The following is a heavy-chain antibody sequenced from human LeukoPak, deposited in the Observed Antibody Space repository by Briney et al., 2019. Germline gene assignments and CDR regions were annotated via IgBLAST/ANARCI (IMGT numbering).Heavy chain of an antibody. Sequence: SVTLSLTCTVSGGSLSSYYWSWIRQPPGKGLEWIGYIYDSGSTNYNPSLKGRVTISVDTSKNQFSLKLSSVTAADTAVYYCARVGGTNYYYYGMDVWGQGTTVTVSS. CDR3: ARVGGTNYYYYGMDV. V-gene: IGHV4-59*01. D-gene: IGHD1-1*01. J-gene: IGHJ6*02. CDR1: GGSLSSYY. CDR2: IYDSGST.